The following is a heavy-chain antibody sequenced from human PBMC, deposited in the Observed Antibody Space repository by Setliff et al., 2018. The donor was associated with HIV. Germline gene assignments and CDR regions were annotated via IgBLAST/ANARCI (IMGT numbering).Heavy chain of an antibody. J-gene: IGHJ4*02. CDR2: LSTSGDST. CDR3: ASQSPAHDY. Sequence: PGGSLRLSCAASGFTFNNYAMSWVRQAPGKGLEWVSALSTSGDSTYYADSVKGRFTISRDNSKNTLYLQMNSLRAEDTAVYYCASQSPAHDYWGQGTLVTVSS. D-gene: IGHD2-2*01. CDR1: GFTFNNYA. V-gene: IGHV3-23*01.